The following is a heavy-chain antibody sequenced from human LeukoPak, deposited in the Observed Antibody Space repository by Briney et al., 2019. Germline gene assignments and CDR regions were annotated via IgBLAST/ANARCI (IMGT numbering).Heavy chain of an antibody. Sequence: GGSLRLSCAASGFTFSSYAMSWVRQAPGKGLEWVSYISSSGSTIYYADSVKGRFTISRDNAKNSLYLQMNSLRAEDTAVYYCAREESLSGSYYYFDYWGQGTLVTVSS. CDR2: ISSSGSTI. V-gene: IGHV3-48*04. CDR1: GFTFSSYA. CDR3: AREESLSGSYYYFDY. J-gene: IGHJ4*02. D-gene: IGHD1-26*01.